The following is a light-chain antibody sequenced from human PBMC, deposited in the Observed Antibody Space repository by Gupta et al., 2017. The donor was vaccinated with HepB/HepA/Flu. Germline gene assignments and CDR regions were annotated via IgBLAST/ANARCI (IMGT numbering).Light chain of an antibody. CDR3: QQSYNTPWT. CDR2: AAS. CDR1: LSISNY. J-gene: IGKJ1*01. Sequence: DIQMTQSPSSLSTSVGDRVTITCRASLSISNYLNWFQQIPGKAPKLLIYAASSVQSGVPSRFSGSGSGTDFTLTINRLQPEDFATYYCQQSYNTPWTFGQGTKVEIK. V-gene: IGKV1-39*01.